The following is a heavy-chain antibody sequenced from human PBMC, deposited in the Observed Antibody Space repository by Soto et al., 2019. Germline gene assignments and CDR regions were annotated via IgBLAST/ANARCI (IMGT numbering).Heavy chain of an antibody. D-gene: IGHD3-10*01. CDR1: GYTFTSFD. Sequence: ASVKVSCKASGYTFTSFDINWVRQATGQGLEWLGWMNPNSGNTGHAQKFQGRATMTRNTSISTAYMELSSLRSDDTAVYYCARGGLFGSGSYHIDYWGQGTLVTVSS. CDR2: MNPNSGNT. CDR3: ARGGLFGSGSYHIDY. V-gene: IGHV1-8*01. J-gene: IGHJ4*02.